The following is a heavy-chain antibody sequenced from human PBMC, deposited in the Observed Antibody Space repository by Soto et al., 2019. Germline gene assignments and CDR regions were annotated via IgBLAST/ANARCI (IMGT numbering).Heavy chain of an antibody. J-gene: IGHJ4*02. CDR1: GGSITSSNYH. CDR3: SRLTNARPGDD. CDR2: IYYSGNT. Sequence: SETLSLTCTVSGGSITSSNYHWGWSRQPPGKGLEWIETIYYSGNTYYNPSLKSRVTMSMDASKNQFSLTLSSVAVADTAVYYCSRLTNARPGDDWGQGTLVTVSS. V-gene: IGHV4-39*01. D-gene: IGHD2-2*01.